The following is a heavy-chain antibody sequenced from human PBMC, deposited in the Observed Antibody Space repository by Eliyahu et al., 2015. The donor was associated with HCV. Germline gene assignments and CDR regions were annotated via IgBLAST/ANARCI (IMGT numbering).Heavy chain of an antibody. CDR2: ISYDGSNK. CDR3: ARVYGRYFDWLLPFDY. J-gene: IGHJ4*02. D-gene: IGHD3-9*01. V-gene: IGHV3-30*01. CDR1: GXXFXSYA. Sequence: QVQLVESGGGVVQPXRSXRLSCAASGXXFXSYAMXWXRQAPGKGLEWVAVISYDGSNKYYADSVKGRFTISRDNSKNTLYLQMNSLRAEDTAVYYCARVYGRYFDWLLPFDYWGQGNLVTVSS.